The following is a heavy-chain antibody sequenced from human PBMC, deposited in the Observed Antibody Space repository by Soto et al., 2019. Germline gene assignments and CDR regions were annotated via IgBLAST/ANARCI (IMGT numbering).Heavy chain of an antibody. CDR3: ARVYSGSYSDY. CDR1: GDSISGYS. D-gene: IGHD1-26*01. J-gene: IGHJ4*02. CDR2: IHNSGNT. Sequence: PSETLSLTCTVSGDSISGYSWSWIRQPPGKGLEWIGCIHNSGNTNYNVSLKSRVTVSADTSKNQFFLKLTSVIAADTAVYYCARVYSGSYSDYWGQGTLVTVSS. V-gene: IGHV4-4*09.